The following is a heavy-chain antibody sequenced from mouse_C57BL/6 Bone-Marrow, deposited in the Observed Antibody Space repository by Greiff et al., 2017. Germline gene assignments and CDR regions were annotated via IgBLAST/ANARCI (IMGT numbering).Heavy chain of an antibody. D-gene: IGHD2-4*01. J-gene: IGHJ2*01. Sequence: EVQLVESGPGLVKPSQSLSLTCSVTGYSITSGYYWNWIRQFPGNKLEWMGYISYDGSNNYNPSLKNRISITRDTSKNQFFLKLNSVTTEDTATYYCAREVGYYDYDGDYWGQGTTLTVSS. V-gene: IGHV3-6*01. CDR1: GYSITSGYY. CDR2: ISYDGSN. CDR3: AREVGYYDYDGDY.